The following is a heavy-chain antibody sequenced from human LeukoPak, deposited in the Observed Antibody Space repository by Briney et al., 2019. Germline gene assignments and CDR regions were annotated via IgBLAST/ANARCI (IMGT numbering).Heavy chain of an antibody. Sequence: SETLSLTCTVSGGSISSYYWSWIRQPPGKGLEWIGYIYYSGSTNYNPSLKSRVTISVDTSKNQFSLKLSSVTAADTAVYYCARGGSPDYFDYWGQGTLVTVSS. D-gene: IGHD5-12*01. V-gene: IGHV4-59*12. J-gene: IGHJ4*02. CDR1: GGSISSYY. CDR2: IYYSGST. CDR3: ARGGSPDYFDY.